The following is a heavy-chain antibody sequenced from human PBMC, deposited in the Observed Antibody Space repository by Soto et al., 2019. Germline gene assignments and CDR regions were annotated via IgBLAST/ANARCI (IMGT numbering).Heavy chain of an antibody. V-gene: IGHV4-61*01. Sequence: SETLCLRYTVLGGSVGSRSYYCSWIRQPPGKGLEWIGYIYYSGSTNYNPSLKSRVTISVDTSKNQFSLKLSSVTAADTAVYYCARDSTGDHFDYWGQGTLVTVSS. J-gene: IGHJ4*02. D-gene: IGHD7-27*01. CDR1: GGSVGSRSYY. CDR3: ARDSTGDHFDY. CDR2: IYYSGST.